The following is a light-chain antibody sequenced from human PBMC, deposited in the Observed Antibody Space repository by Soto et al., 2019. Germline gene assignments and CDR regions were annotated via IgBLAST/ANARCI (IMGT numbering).Light chain of an antibody. CDR2: EVS. CDR3: SSYTTSTSFIL. J-gene: IGLJ2*01. Sequence: QSALTQPASVSGSPGQSITISCTGTSSDVGGYNYVSWYQQHPDKAPKLMIYEVSSRPSGVSNRFSGSKSGNTASLTISGLQAEDEAYYYCSSYTTSTSFILFGGGTKLTVL. CDR1: SSDVGGYNY. V-gene: IGLV2-14*01.